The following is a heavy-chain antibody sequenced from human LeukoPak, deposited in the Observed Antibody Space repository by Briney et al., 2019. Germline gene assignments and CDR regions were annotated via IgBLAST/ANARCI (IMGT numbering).Heavy chain of an antibody. V-gene: IGHV3-30*01. Sequence: GRSLRLSCAASGFTFSSYAMHWVRQAPGKGLEWVAVISYDGSNKYYADSVKGRFTISRDNSKNTLYLQMNSLRAEDTAVYYCARDSLRFLEWPTLDYWGQGTLVTVSS. J-gene: IGHJ4*02. CDR2: ISYDGSNK. CDR3: ARDSLRFLEWPTLDY. D-gene: IGHD3-3*01. CDR1: GFTFSSYA.